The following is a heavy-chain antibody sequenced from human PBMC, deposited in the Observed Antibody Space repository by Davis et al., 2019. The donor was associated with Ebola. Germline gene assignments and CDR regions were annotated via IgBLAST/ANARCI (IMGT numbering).Heavy chain of an antibody. V-gene: IGHV6-1*01. CDR2: TYYNSKWYN. CDR3: VRGWLRTGMDV. Sequence: HSQTLSLTCAVSGHSISSNIPAWNWIRQTPSFFLHWLVRTYYNSKWYNEYAVSVKSRISINPDTSKNQVSLHLNSVTPEDKAVYYCVRGWLRTGMDVWGIGTTVTVSS. J-gene: IGHJ6*04. D-gene: IGHD5-12*01. CDR1: GHSISSNIPA.